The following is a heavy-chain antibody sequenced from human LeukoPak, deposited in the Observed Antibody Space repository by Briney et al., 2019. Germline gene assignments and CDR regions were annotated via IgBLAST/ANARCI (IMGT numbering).Heavy chain of an antibody. CDR1: GFTFSSYG. V-gene: IGHV3-33*01. CDR2: IWYDGSNK. J-gene: IGHJ4*02. CDR3: AREEYDYVWGSYRYFDY. Sequence: PGGSLRLSCAASGFTFSSYGMHWVRQAPGKGLEWVAVIWYDGSNKYYADSVKGRFTISRDNSKNTLYLQMNSLRAEDTAVYYCAREEYDYVWGSYRYFDYWGQGTLVTVSS. D-gene: IGHD3-16*02.